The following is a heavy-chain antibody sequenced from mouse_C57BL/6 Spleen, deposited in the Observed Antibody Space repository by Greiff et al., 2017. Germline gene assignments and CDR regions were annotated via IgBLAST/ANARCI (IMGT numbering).Heavy chain of an antibody. CDR2: INPSRGYT. D-gene: IGHD1-1*01. V-gene: IGHV1-4*01. CDR3: ARSITTVVDYYAMDY. CDR1: GYTFTSYT. Sequence: QVQLQQSGAELAGPGASVTMSCKASGYTFTSYTMHWVNQRPGQGLEWIGYINPSRGYTKYNQKFKDKATLTADKYSSTAYMQLSSLTSEDSAVYYCARSITTVVDYYAMDYWGQGTSVTVSS. J-gene: IGHJ4*01.